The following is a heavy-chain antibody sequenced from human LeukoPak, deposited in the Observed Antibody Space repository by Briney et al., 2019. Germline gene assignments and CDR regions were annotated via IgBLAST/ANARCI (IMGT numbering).Heavy chain of an antibody. CDR1: GYTFTSYG. V-gene: IGHV1-69*06. CDR3: ARVEWGTSCYST. CDR2: IIPIFGTA. J-gene: IGHJ4*02. Sequence: ASVKVSCKASGYTFTSYGISWVRQAPGQGLEWMGGIIPIFGTANYAQKFQGRVTITADKSTSTAYMELSSLRSEDTAVYYCARVEWGTSCYSTWGQGTLVTVSS. D-gene: IGHD2-2*01.